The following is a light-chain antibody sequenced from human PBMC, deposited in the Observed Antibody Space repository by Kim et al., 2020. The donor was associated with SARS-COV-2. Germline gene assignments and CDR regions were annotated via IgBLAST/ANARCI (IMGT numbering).Light chain of an antibody. CDR2: AAS. J-gene: IGKJ2*01. CDR3: QQSYSTPYT. Sequence: SASVGDRVTISCRASQSISSYLIWYQQKPGKAPKLLIYAASSLQSGVPSRFSGSGSGTDFTLTISSLQPEDFATYYCQQSYSTPYTLGQGTKLEI. CDR1: QSISSY. V-gene: IGKV1-39*01.